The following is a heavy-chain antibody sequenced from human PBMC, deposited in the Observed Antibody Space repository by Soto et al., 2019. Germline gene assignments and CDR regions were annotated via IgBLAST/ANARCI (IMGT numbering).Heavy chain of an antibody. CDR2: IYSGGST. V-gene: IGHV3-66*01. D-gene: IGHD4-17*01. J-gene: IGHJ4*02. Sequence: EVQLVESGGGLVQPGGSLRLSCAASGFTVSSNYMSWVRQAPGKGLEWVSDIYSGGSTYYADSVKGRFTISRDNSKKTLYLQMNSLRAEDTAVYYCERDLHGDYSDYWGQGTLVTVSS. CDR3: ERDLHGDYSDY. CDR1: GFTVSSNY.